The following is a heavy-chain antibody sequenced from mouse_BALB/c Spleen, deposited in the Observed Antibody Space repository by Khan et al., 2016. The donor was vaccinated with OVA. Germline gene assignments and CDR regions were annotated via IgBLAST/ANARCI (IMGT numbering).Heavy chain of an antibody. D-gene: IGHD3-1*01. Sequence: EVKLLESGPGLVKPSQSLSLTCSVTGYSITSGYFWNWIRQFPGNKLGWMGYIRFDGDSNYNPSLKNRISITRDTSKNQFFLKLNSVTPEDTATYFCARGGSSGPAWFTYWGQGTLVTVSA. CDR3: ARGGSSGPAWFTY. J-gene: IGHJ3*01. V-gene: IGHV3-6*02. CDR2: IRFDGDS. CDR1: GYSITSGYF.